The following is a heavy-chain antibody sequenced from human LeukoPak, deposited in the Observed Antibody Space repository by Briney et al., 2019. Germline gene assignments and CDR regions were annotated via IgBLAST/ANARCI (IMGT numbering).Heavy chain of an antibody. CDR2: IKQDGSEK. Sequence: GGSLRLSCAASGFTFSSYWMSWVRQASGKGLEWVANIKQDGSEKYYVDSVKGRFTISRDNAKNSLYLQMNSLRAEDTAVYYCARVNTMIVVVTNYYYYYYMDVWGKGTTVTVSS. CDR3: ARVNTMIVVVTNYYYYYYMDV. J-gene: IGHJ6*03. V-gene: IGHV3-7*01. CDR1: GFTFSSYW. D-gene: IGHD3-22*01.